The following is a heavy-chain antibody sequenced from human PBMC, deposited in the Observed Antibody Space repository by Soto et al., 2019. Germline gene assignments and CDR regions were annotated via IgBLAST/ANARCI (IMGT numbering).Heavy chain of an antibody. CDR1: GFTFSGSA. D-gene: IGHD1-26*01. CDR2: IRSKANSYAT. CDR3: TRQPLAIVGATTTDY. V-gene: IGHV3-73*01. Sequence: GGSLRLSCAASGFTFSGSAMHWVRQASGKGLEWVGRIRSKANSYATAYAASVKGRFTISRDDSKNTAYLQMNSLKTEDTAVYYCTRQPLAIVGATTTDYWGQGTLVTVSS. J-gene: IGHJ4*02.